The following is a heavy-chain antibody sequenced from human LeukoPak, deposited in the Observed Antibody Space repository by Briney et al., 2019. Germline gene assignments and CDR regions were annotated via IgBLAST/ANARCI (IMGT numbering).Heavy chain of an antibody. V-gene: IGHV4-61*02. D-gene: IGHD3-10*01. J-gene: IGHJ4*02. CDR2: IYTSGST. CDR1: GGSISSGSYY. CDR3: ATLTMVRAAIVDY. Sequence: ASQSLSLTCTVSGGSISSGSYYWGWIRQPAGKGLEWIVRIYTSGSTNYNPSLKSRVTISVDTSKNQFSLKLSSVTAADTAVYYCATLTMVRAAIVDYWGQRTLVTVSS.